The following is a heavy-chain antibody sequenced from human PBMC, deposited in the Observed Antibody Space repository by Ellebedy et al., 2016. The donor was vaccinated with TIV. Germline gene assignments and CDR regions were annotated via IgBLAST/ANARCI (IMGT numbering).Heavy chain of an antibody. CDR3: VKGRSGLQYYGIDV. J-gene: IGHJ6*02. CDR1: GFIFTACS. Sequence: GRSLRLSXAASGFIFTACSMAWVRQAPGKGLEWVSSISPNGGDTYYADSVKGRFTISRDNSKHTLYLQMNSLRAEDTALYYCVKGRSGLQYYGIDVWGQGTTVTVSS. CDR2: ISPNGGDT. V-gene: IGHV3-23*01. D-gene: IGHD3-10*01.